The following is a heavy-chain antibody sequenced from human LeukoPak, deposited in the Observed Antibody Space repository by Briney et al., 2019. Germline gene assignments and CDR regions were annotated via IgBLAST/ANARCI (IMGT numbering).Heavy chain of an antibody. V-gene: IGHV3-13*04. Sequence: GGSLRLSCAASGFTFNNYDMHWVRQATGKGLEWVSTINTAGDTYYPGSVKGRFTISRENAKNSLYLQMSSLRAGDTAVYYCARANRWELPNYWGQGTLVTVSS. CDR3: ARANRWELPNY. J-gene: IGHJ4*02. D-gene: IGHD1-26*01. CDR1: GFTFNNYD. CDR2: INTAGDT.